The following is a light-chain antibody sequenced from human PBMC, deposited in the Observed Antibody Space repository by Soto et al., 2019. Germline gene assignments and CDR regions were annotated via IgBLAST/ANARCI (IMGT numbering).Light chain of an antibody. Sequence: VMTPYPVSLPVPQGACATLPCRASRGVSSNLAWYQQTPGQALTLLIYGASTRATGIPARFSGSGSGTEFTLTISSLQSEDFGVYYCQQYNDWPPTFGQGTKVDIK. V-gene: IGKV3-15*01. J-gene: IGKJ1*01. CDR1: RGVSSN. CDR2: GAS. CDR3: QQYNDWPPT.